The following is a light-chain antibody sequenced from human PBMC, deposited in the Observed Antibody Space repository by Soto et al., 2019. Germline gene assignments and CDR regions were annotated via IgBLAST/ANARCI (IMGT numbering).Light chain of an antibody. J-gene: IGKJ2*01. V-gene: IGKV3-20*01. CDR3: QQYGSSPPYT. CDR2: GAS. Sequence: EIVLTQSPGTLSLSPGERATLSCRASQSVSSNYLAWYQQKPGQAPSLLIYGASSRATGIPDRFSGSGSGTNFTLPISRLQPEDFAVYYYQQYGSSPPYTFGQGTKLEF. CDR1: QSVSSNY.